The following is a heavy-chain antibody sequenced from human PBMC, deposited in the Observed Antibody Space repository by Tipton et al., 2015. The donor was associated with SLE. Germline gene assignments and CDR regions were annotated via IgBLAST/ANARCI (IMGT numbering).Heavy chain of an antibody. D-gene: IGHD4-17*01. J-gene: IGHJ4*02. Sequence: TLSLTCAVSGASISSDNWWSWVRQPPGKGLEWIGEIYDSGSTNYNPSLKSRVTMSVDRSKNQSSLKLTSVTAADTAMYYCARGRPHGFENAYYFDYWGQGTLVTVSS. CDR3: ARGRPHGFENAYYFDY. CDR2: IYDSGST. CDR1: GASISSDNW. V-gene: IGHV4-4*02.